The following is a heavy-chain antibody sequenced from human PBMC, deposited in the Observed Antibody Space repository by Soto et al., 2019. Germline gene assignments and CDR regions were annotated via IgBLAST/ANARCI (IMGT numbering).Heavy chain of an antibody. J-gene: IGHJ6*02. Sequence: QVQLVESGGGVVQPGRSLRLSCKASGFTFSSYPMHWGRQAPGKGLEWVALISYDGINKYYADSVKGRFTISRDNSKNTLYLQMNSLRAEDTAVYYCARDHRNQDETSGYYLGMDVWGQGTTVTVSS. CDR3: ARDHRNQDETSGYYLGMDV. CDR1: GFTFSSYP. D-gene: IGHD3-22*01. V-gene: IGHV3-30-3*01. CDR2: ISYDGINK.